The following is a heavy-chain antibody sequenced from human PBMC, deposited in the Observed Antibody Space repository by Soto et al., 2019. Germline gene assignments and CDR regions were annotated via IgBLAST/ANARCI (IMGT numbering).Heavy chain of an antibody. V-gene: IGHV1-8*01. Sequence: QVQLVQSGAELKKPGASVKVSCKASGYSINSYDMHWVRQATGQGLEWMGWMNPKSGNTGFAEKFQGRVKMTWNTSTGTVYLEISSLRPEDTAVYYCASCLGDSGGNGFDAWGQGTQVTVSS. D-gene: IGHD4-17*01. J-gene: IGHJ4*02. CDR1: GYSINSYD. CDR3: ASCLGDSGGNGFDA. CDR2: MNPKSGNT.